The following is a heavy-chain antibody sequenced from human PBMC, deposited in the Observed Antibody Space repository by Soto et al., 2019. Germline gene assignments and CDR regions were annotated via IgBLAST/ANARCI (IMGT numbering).Heavy chain of an antibody. D-gene: IGHD5-18*01. CDR1: GGTFSSYA. Sequence: QVQLVQSGAEVKKPGSSVKVSCKASGGTFSSYAISWVRQAPGQGLEWMGGIIPIFGTANYAQKFQGRVTIXXDXSXNTAYMELSSLRSEDTAVYYCAREGYRGYSYDWFDPWGQGTLVTVSS. J-gene: IGHJ5*02. V-gene: IGHV1-69*12. CDR3: AREGYRGYSYDWFDP. CDR2: IIPIFGTA.